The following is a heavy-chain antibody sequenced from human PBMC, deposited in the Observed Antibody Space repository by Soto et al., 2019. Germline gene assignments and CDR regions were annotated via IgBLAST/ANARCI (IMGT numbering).Heavy chain of an antibody. CDR2: ISGSGGST. V-gene: IGHV3-23*01. CDR1: GFTFSSYA. Sequence: GGSLRLSCAASGFTFSSYAMSWVRQAPGKGLEWVSAISGSGGSTYYADSVKGRFTISRDNSKNTLYLQMNSLRAEDTAVYYCAKDGGTAVAVQDAFDIWGQGTMVTVSS. CDR3: AKDGGTAVAVQDAFDI. D-gene: IGHD6-19*01. J-gene: IGHJ3*02.